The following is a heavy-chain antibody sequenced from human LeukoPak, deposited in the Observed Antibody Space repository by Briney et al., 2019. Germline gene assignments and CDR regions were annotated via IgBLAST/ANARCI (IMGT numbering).Heavy chain of an antibody. J-gene: IGHJ4*02. CDR3: ARSPYSITIFGVVMNFDY. CDR2: IYYSGST. Sequence: PSETLSLTCTVSGGSISSSSYYWGWIRQPPGKGLEWIGSIYYSGSTYYNPSLKSRVTISVDTSKNQFSLKLSSVTAADTAVYYCARSPYSITIFGVVMNFDYWGQGTLVTVSS. CDR1: GGSISSSSYY. D-gene: IGHD3-3*01. V-gene: IGHV4-39*07.